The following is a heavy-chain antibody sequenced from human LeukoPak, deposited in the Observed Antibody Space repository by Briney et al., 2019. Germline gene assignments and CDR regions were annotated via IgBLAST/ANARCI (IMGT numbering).Heavy chain of an antibody. CDR1: RFTFSNYV. CDR3: KWDNWNDEGDY. J-gene: IGHJ4*02. CDR2: ISYDGSDK. D-gene: IGHD1-1*01. Sequence: GGSLRLSCAASRFTFSNYVMHWVRQAPGKGLEWVAVISYDGSDKYYADSVKGRFTISRDNSKNTLYLQMNSLKTEDTAVYYCKWDNWNDEGDYWGQGTLVTVSS. V-gene: IGHV3-30*03.